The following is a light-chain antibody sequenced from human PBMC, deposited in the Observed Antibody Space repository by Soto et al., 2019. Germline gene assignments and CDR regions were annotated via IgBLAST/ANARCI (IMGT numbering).Light chain of an antibody. Sequence: QSVLTQPASVSGSPGQSITISCTGTSSDVGGYNYVPWYQHHPGKAPKLMIYDVSNRPSGVSNRFSGSKSGNTASLIISGLQAEDEADYYCSSYTSSSTLSTYVFGTGTKLTVL. CDR3: SSYTSSSTLSTYV. CDR2: DVS. CDR1: SSDVGGYNY. J-gene: IGLJ1*01. V-gene: IGLV2-14*03.